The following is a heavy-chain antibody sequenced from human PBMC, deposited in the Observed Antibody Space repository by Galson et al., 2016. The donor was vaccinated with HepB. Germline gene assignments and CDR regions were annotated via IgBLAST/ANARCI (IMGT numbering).Heavy chain of an antibody. CDR3: ASEAPILAPTLDY. CDR1: GFTFSTYW. D-gene: IGHD2/OR15-2a*01. CDR2: IKDDGSDK. J-gene: IGHJ4*02. V-gene: IGHV3-7*04. Sequence: SLRLSCAASGFTFSTYWMSWVRQAPGKGLEWVANIKDDGSDKYYVDSVKGRFTISRDNAKNSLHLQMNSLRAEDTAVYYCASEAPILAPTLDYWGQGTLVTVSS.